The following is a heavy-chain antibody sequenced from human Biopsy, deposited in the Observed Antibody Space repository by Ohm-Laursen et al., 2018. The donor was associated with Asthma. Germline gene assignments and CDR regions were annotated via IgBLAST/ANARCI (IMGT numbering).Heavy chain of an antibody. D-gene: IGHD2-21*02. CDR3: ANYEVVTAILPMDV. CDR2: ISYDGGNK. J-gene: IGHJ6*02. V-gene: IGHV3-30*18. Sequence: SLRLSCSASGFTFSGYALHWVRQAPGRGLEWVAVISYDGGNKYYGDSVKGRFTISRDNSKNTLYLQMNSLRAEDTAVYYCANYEVVTAILPMDVWGQGTTVTVPS. CDR1: GFTFSGYA.